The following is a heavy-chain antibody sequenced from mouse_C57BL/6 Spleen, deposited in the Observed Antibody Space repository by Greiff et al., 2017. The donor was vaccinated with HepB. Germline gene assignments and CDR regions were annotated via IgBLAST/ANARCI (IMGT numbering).Heavy chain of an antibody. Sequence: EVMLVESGEGLVKPGGSLKLSCAASGFTFSSYAMSWVRQTPEKRLEWVAYISSGGDYIYYADTVKGRFTISRDNARNTLYLQMSSLKSEDTAMYYCTRDGELGRDFDVWGTGTTVTVSS. CDR2: ISSGGDYI. CDR3: TRDGELGRDFDV. D-gene: IGHD4-1*01. J-gene: IGHJ1*03. V-gene: IGHV5-9-1*02. CDR1: GFTFSSYA.